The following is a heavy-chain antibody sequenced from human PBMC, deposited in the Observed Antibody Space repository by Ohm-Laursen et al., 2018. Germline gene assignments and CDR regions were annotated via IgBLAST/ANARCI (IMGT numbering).Heavy chain of an antibody. CDR1: GGSISSGGYY. Sequence: SETLSLTWTVSGGSISSGGYYWSWIRQHPGKGLEWIGYIYYRGTTNYNPSLKSRVTISVDTSKNQFSLKLSSVTAADTALYYCARIESDSGGYWYFGMDVWGQGTTVTVSS. J-gene: IGHJ6*02. CDR3: ARIESDSGGYWYFGMDV. D-gene: IGHD3-22*01. V-gene: IGHV4-61*08. CDR2: IYYRGTT.